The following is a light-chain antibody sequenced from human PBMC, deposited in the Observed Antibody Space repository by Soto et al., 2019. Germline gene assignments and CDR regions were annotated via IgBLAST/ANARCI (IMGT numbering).Light chain of an antibody. Sequence: DLQMTQSPSSLSASVGDRVSITCQASQDIRKYLNWYQHKPGKAPKLLIHDASNLQSGVPSRFSGSGSGTDFTFTISSLQPEDVATYYCQQSDTHPLTFGGGTKVEIK. CDR3: QQSDTHPLT. J-gene: IGKJ4*01. CDR2: DAS. CDR1: QDIRKY. V-gene: IGKV1-33*01.